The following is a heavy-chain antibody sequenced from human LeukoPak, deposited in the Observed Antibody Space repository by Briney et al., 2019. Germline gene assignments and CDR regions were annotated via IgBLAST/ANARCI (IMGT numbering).Heavy chain of an antibody. CDR1: GGSFSGYY. D-gene: IGHD2-2*01. CDR3: ARRKYCSSTSCPLSYCMDV. V-gene: IGHV4-34*01. Sequence: SETLSLTCAVYGGSFSGYYWSWIRQPPGKGLEWIGEINHSGSTNYNPSLKSRVTISVDTSKNQFSLKLSSVTAADTAVYYCARRKYCSSTSCPLSYCMDVRGKGTTVTVSS. CDR2: INHSGST. J-gene: IGHJ6*03.